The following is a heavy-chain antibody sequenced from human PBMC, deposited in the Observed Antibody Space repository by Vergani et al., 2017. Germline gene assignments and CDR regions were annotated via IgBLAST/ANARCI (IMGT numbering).Heavy chain of an antibody. CDR2: IYYSGST. CDR1: GGSISSYY. V-gene: IGHV4-59*01. J-gene: IGHJ4*02. CDR3: VRDYGENLDY. Sequence: QVQLQESGPGLVKPSETLSLTCSVSGGSISSYYWSWIRQPPGKGLEWIGYIYYSGSTNYNPSLKSRVTISVDTSKNQFSLKVSSVTAADTAVYYCVRDYGENLDYWGQGTLVTVSS. D-gene: IGHD3-10*01.